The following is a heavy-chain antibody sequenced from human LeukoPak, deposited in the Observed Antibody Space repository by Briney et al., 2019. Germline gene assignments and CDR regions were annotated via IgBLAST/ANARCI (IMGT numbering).Heavy chain of an antibody. Sequence: PSETLSLTCAVSGYSISSGYYWGWIRQPPGKGLEWIGSIYHSGSTYYNPSLKSRVTISADTSKNQFSLKLSSVTAADTAVYYCARVRGRDGYNFDYWGQGTLVTVSS. CDR2: IYHSGST. J-gene: IGHJ4*02. CDR1: GYSISSGYY. V-gene: IGHV4-38-2*01. CDR3: ARVRGRDGYNFDY. D-gene: IGHD5-24*01.